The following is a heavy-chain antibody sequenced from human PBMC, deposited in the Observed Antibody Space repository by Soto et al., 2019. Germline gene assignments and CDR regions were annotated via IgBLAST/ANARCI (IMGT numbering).Heavy chain of an antibody. CDR3: ARDDPTGWFDP. V-gene: IGHV1-69*01. J-gene: IGHJ5*02. CDR1: GGTFRSHD. Sequence: QVQLVQSGAEVKKPGSSVNVSCKAYGGTFRSHDISWVRQAPGQGLEWIGGIIPIFGAAKYAQKFHGRATITADESTSTAYMELSSLRFEDTAMYYCARDDPTGWFDPWGQGTLVTVSS. CDR2: IIPIFGAA.